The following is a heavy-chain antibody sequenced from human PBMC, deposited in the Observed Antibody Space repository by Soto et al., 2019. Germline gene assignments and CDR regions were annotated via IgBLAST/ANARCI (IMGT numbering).Heavy chain of an antibody. V-gene: IGHV3-30-3*01. D-gene: IGHD3-16*01. J-gene: IGHJ3*01. CDR2: IEDDGSNK. CDR1: AFTFSSYA. Sequence: QVQLVESGGGVVQPGRSLRLSCAASAFTFSSYAMHWVRQAPGKGLEWVSFIEDDGSNKYYAESVKGRFTISRDKSKNTLHLQMNGLRREDTAVYYCTREGALQTRMFWGAFAVWGQGTMVTVSS. CDR3: TREGALQTRMFWGAFAV.